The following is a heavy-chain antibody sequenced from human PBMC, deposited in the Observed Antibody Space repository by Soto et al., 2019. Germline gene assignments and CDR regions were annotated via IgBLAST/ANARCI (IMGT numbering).Heavy chain of an antibody. CDR2: ISATGGST. CDR1: GFTFSSYT. J-gene: IGHJ5*02. Sequence: GGSLRLSCAASGFTFSSYTMSWVRQAPGKGLEWVSGISATGGSTYYADSVKGRFTFSRDNSKNTLYLQMNSLRAEDTAVYYCAKGFIRDCGGDCTVDTWGQGTLVTVSS. D-gene: IGHD2-21*02. CDR3: AKGFIRDCGGDCTVDT. V-gene: IGHV3-23*01.